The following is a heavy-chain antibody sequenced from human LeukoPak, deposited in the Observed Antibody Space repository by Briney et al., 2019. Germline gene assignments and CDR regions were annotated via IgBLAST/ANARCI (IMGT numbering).Heavy chain of an antibody. CDR3: APDHGGY. J-gene: IGHJ4*02. D-gene: IGHD3-16*01. V-gene: IGHV3-23*01. CDR2: VNGGGSST. Sequence: GGSLRLSCAASGFTFSASAMNWVRQAPAKGLEWVSSVNGGGSSTYYADSVKGRFTISRDNSRNTLYLQMNSLRVEDTAIYYCAPDHGGYWGQGTLVTVSS. CDR1: GFTFSASA.